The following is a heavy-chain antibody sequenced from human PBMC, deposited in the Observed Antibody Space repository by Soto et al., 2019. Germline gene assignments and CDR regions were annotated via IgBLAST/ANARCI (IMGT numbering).Heavy chain of an antibody. CDR1: GFTFSDYY. Sequence: QVQLVESGGGLVKPGGSLRLSCAVSGFTFSDYYMTWIRQAPGKGLELVSYISSSTSHTNYADSVKGRFTTSRDNAKNSLFLQMNSLRAEDPAVYYCARGRGAAADYFDFWGQGTLVTVSS. D-gene: IGHD6-13*01. J-gene: IGHJ4*02. CDR3: ARGRGAAADYFDF. V-gene: IGHV3-11*05. CDR2: ISSSTSHT.